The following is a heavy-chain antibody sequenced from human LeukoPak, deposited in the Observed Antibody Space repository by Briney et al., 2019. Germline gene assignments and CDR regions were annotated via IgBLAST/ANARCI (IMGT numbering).Heavy chain of an antibody. Sequence: GGSLRLSCAASGFTFSSYGMHWVRQASGKGLEWVAFIRYDGSNKYYADSVKGRFTISRDNSKNTLYLQMNSLRAEDTAVYYCAKIWRGYSYGYDYWGQGTLVTVSS. J-gene: IGHJ4*02. D-gene: IGHD5-18*01. CDR2: IRYDGSNK. V-gene: IGHV3-30*02. CDR1: GFTFSSYG. CDR3: AKIWRGYSYGYDY.